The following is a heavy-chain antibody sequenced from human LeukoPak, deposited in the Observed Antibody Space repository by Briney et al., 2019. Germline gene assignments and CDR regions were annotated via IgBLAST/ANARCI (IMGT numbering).Heavy chain of an antibody. CDR3: ARDPSVEKPLGY. V-gene: IGHV1-46*01. Sequence: VASVKVSCKASGYTFTRHYMNWVRQAPGQGLEWMGKINPSSGGTGYAQKFQGRVTITADKSTSTAYMELSSLRSEDTAVYYCARDPSVEKPLGYWGQGTLVTVSS. D-gene: IGHD4-23*01. CDR2: INPSSGGT. CDR1: GYTFTRHY. J-gene: IGHJ4*02.